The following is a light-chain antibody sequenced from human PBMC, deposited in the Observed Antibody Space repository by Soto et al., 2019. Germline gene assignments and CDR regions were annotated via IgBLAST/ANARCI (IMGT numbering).Light chain of an antibody. CDR1: QSVLYSSNNKNS. Sequence: DIVMTQSPDSLAVSLGERATINCKSSQSVLYSSNNKNSFAWYQQKPGQPPKLLIYWASTRESGVPDRLSGSGSGTDFTLTISSLQAEEVAVYYCQQYYSTPPYTFGQGTKLEIK. CDR2: WAS. J-gene: IGKJ2*01. V-gene: IGKV4-1*01. CDR3: QQYYSTPPYT.